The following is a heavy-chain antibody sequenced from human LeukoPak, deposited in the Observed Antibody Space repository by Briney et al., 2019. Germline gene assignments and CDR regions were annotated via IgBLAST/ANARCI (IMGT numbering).Heavy chain of an antibody. D-gene: IGHD3-9*01. Sequence: GGSLRLSCAASGFTFSSYGMHWVRQAPGKGLEWVAVMWFDGSNKYYADSVKGRFTISRDNSKNTLYLQMDSLRAEDTAVYYCARDGDDILTGYYDYWGQGTLVTVSS. CDR3: ARDGDDILTGYYDY. J-gene: IGHJ4*02. CDR2: MWFDGSNK. CDR1: GFTFSSYG. V-gene: IGHV3-33*08.